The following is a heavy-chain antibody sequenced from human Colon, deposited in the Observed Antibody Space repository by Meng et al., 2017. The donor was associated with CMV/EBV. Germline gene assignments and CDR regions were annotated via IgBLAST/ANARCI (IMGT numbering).Heavy chain of an antibody. Sequence: GESLKISCEASGLAVSGNYMNWVRQAPGKGLEWVSIIYSGGNAYYTDSVKGRFTISRDNAKNTVYLQMNSLRAEDTAVYYCARVVPGAVGSISYFDSWGQGTLVTVSS. CDR3: ARVVPGAVGSISYFDS. V-gene: IGHV3-53*01. CDR1: GLAVSGNY. CDR2: IYSGGNA. J-gene: IGHJ4*02. D-gene: IGHD6-19*01.